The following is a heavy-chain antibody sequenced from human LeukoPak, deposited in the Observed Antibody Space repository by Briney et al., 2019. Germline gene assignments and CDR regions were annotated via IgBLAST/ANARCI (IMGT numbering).Heavy chain of an antibody. Sequence: GASVKVSCKASGYTFTGYYMHWARQAPGQGLEWMGRINPNSGGTNYAQKFQGRVTMTRDTSISTAYMELSRLRSDDTAVYYCARVYYYGSGSYSAGAEYFQHWGQGTLVTVSS. V-gene: IGHV1-2*06. CDR1: GYTFTGYY. CDR3: ARVYYYGSGSYSAGAEYFQH. CDR2: INPNSGGT. J-gene: IGHJ1*01. D-gene: IGHD3-10*01.